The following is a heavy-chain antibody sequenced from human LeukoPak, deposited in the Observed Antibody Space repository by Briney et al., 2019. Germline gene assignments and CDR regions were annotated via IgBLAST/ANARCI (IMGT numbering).Heavy chain of an antibody. J-gene: IGHJ6*02. CDR2: ISGGSHI. D-gene: IGHD2-2*01. Sequence: GGSLRLSCAASGFPFSDYYMSWIRQAPGKGPECVSYISGGSHIYNADSVKGRFTISRDNAKNSLFLQMTSLRAEDTAVYYCARGFDCSSASCYCMDLWGQGTTVTVSS. V-gene: IGHV3-11*01. CDR3: ARGFDCSSASCYCMDL. CDR1: GFPFSDYY.